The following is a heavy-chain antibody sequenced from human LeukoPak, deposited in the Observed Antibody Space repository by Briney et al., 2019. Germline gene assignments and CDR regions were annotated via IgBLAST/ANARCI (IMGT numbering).Heavy chain of an antibody. CDR3: ARDRTSSRLGYFDL. CDR2: ISSSSSSYI. V-gene: IGHV3-21*01. J-gene: IGHJ2*01. D-gene: IGHD2-2*01. CDR1: GFTFSSYS. Sequence: GGSLRLSCAASGFTFSSYSMNWVRQAPGKGLEWVSSISSSSSSYIYYADSVKGRFTISRDNAKNSLYLQMNSLRAEDTAVYYCARDRTSSRLGYFDLWGRGTLVTVSS.